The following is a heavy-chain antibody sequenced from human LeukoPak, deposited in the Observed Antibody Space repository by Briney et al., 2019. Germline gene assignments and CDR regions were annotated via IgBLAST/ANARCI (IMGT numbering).Heavy chain of an antibody. V-gene: IGHV3-7*02. Sequence: GGSLRLACAASGFNFNHYWMTWVRQSPGKGLEWVANIKEDGTEKNYVDSVKGRFTISRDNAKNSLYLQMNSLRAEDTAVYYCARGGSESDYWGQGTLVTVSS. J-gene: IGHJ4*02. CDR1: GFNFNHYW. CDR3: ARGGSESDY. CDR2: IKEDGTEK.